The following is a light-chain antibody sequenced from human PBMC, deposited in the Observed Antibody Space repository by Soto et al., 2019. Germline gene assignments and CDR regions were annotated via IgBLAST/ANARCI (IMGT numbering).Light chain of an antibody. CDR3: QQSYTALSIT. Sequence: DIQMTQSPSSLSASVGVRVTITCRASESINRHLNWYQQQPGKAPKLLIYAASSLQNGVPSRFRGGGSGTDFTLIITNLQPEDFATYYCQQSYTALSITFGQGTRLEIK. CDR2: AAS. J-gene: IGKJ5*01. CDR1: ESINRH. V-gene: IGKV1-39*01.